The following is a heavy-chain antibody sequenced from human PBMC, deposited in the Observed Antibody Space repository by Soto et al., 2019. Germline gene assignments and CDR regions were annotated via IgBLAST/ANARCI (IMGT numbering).Heavy chain of an antibody. D-gene: IGHD2-2*01. CDR3: ARAGGYCSSTSGYSYWFDP. Sequence: ASVKVSCKASGYTFTSYGISWVRQAPGQGLEWMGWISAYNGNTNYAQKLQGRVTMTTDTSTSTAYMELRSLRSDDTAVYYCARAGGYCSSTSGYSYWFDPWGQGTLVTVSS. CDR2: ISAYNGNT. CDR1: GYTFTSYG. V-gene: IGHV1-18*01. J-gene: IGHJ5*02.